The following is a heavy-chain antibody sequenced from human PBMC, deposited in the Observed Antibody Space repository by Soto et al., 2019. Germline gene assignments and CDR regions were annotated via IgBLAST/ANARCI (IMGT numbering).Heavy chain of an antibody. D-gene: IGHD6-6*01. CDR3: ARERPDGARLDP. J-gene: IGHJ5*02. CDR2: IYHSGST. V-gene: IGHV4-30-4*01. CDR1: GGSISSDDYY. Sequence: QVQLQESGPGLGKPSQTLSLTCTVSGGSISSDDYYWSWIRQPPGKGLEWIGYIYHSGSTYYNPSLKSRVTISVNTSKNQFSLKLSSVTAADTAVYYCARERPDGARLDPWGQGTLVTVSS.